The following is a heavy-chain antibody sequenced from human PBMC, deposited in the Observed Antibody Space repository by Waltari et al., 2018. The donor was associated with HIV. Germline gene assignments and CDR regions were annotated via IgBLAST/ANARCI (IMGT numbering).Heavy chain of an antibody. CDR1: GYTFTAYY. D-gene: IGHD3-16*02. V-gene: IGHV1-2*02. J-gene: IGHJ4*02. CDR2: INPNSGGT. CDR3: ARVDWGSYRQRGYFDY. Sequence: QVQLVQSGAEVKKPGASVKVSCKASGYTFTAYYLHWVRQAPGQGLECLGWINPNSGGTKYTQKFQGRVTMTRDTSISTVYMELSRLRSDDTAVYFCARVDWGSYRQRGYFDYWGQGTLVTVSS.